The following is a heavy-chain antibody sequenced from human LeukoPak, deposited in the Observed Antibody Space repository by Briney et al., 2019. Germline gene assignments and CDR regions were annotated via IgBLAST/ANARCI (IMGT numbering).Heavy chain of an antibody. CDR3: AKPLGGYEWERLFDY. CDR1: GFPFSSYA. J-gene: IGHJ4*02. Sequence: GGSLRLSCAASGFPFSSYAMSWVRQAPGKALEWVSAISGSGGSTYYADSVKGRFTISRDNSKNTLYLQMNSLRAEDTAVYYCAKPLGGYEWERLFDYWGQGTLVTVSS. CDR2: ISGSGGST. V-gene: IGHV3-23*01. D-gene: IGHD1-26*01.